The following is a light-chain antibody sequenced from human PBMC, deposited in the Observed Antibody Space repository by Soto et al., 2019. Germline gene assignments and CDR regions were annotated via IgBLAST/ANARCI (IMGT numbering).Light chain of an antibody. V-gene: IGKV3-20*01. J-gene: IGKJ4*01. CDR3: QQYGSVPLT. CDR2: GAS. Sequence: EIVLTQSPGTLSLSPGERATLSCRASQSVSTNYLAWYQQKPGQAPRLLIYGASSRATGIPDRFSGSGSGADFALTISRLEPEDFAVYDCQQYGSVPLTFGGGTKVEIK. CDR1: QSVSTNY.